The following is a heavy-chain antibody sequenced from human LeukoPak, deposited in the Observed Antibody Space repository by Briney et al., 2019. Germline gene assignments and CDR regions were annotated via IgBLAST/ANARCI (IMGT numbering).Heavy chain of an antibody. D-gene: IGHD1-14*01. CDR3: AKHTYHGNAFDI. V-gene: IGHV3-23*01. J-gene: IGHJ3*02. Sequence: TGGSLRLSCAASGFTFTTYGMSWVRQAPGKGLEWVSGITAGGGERYYADSVRGRFTISRDNSKNTLYLHMGSLSAEDTALYYCAKHTYHGNAFDIWGQGTMATVSS. CDR1: GFTFTTYG. CDR2: ITAGGGER.